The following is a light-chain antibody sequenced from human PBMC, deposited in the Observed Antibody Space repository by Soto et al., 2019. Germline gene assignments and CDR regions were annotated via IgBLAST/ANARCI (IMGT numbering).Light chain of an antibody. Sequence: AIRMTQSTSSLSASTGDRVTITCQASQGISSYLAWYQQKPGKAPKLLIYKASTLKSGVPSRFSGSGSGTECTLTISSLQPDDVATYYCQHYNSYSEAFCQGTKVDIK. CDR3: QHYNSYSEA. J-gene: IGKJ1*01. CDR1: QGISSY. V-gene: IGKV1-8*01. CDR2: KAS.